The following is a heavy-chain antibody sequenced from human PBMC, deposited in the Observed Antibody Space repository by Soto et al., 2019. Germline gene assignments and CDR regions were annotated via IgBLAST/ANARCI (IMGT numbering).Heavy chain of an antibody. CDR2: IYYSGST. V-gene: IGHV4-39*02. J-gene: IGHJ6*02. CDR1: GGSISSSSYY. CDR3: AREYYYYGMDV. Sequence: SETLSLTCTVSGGSISSSSYYWGWIRQPPGKGLEWIGSIYYSGSTYYNPSLKSRVTISVDTSKNQFSLKLSSVTAADTAVYYCAREYYYYGMDVWGQGTTVPASS.